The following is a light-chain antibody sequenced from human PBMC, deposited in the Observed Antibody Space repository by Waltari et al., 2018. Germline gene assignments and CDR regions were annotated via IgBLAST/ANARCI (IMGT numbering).Light chain of an antibody. J-gene: IGKJ1*01. CDR2: DAS. V-gene: IGKV3-15*01. CDR3: QQYYNWPRT. Sequence: EILMTQSPATLSVSPGGRATLSCRASQSAGRNLAWFQQRPGQAPRLLMYDASTRATGSPARFSGTGSGTEFTLTISSLQSEDFAVYYCQQYYNWPRTFGQGTKVEVK. CDR1: QSAGRN.